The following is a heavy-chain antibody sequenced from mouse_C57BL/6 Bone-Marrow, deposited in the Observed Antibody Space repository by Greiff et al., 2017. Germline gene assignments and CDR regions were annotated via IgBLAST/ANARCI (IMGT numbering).Heavy chain of an antibody. V-gene: IGHV5-4*03. J-gene: IGHJ1*03. D-gene: IGHD2-3*01. CDR2: ISDGGSYT. CDR3: ARAWRWLPWYFDV. CDR1: GFTFSSYA. Sequence: EVTLMESGGGLVKPGGSLKLSCAASGFTFSSYAMSWVRQTPEKRLEWVATISDGGSYTYYPDNVKGRFTISRDNAKNNLYLQMSHLKSEDTAMYYCARAWRWLPWYFDVWGTGTTVTVSS.